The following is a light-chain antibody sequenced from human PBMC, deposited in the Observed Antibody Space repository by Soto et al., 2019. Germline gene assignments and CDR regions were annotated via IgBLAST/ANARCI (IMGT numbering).Light chain of an antibody. CDR2: NVS. J-gene: IGKJ4*01. V-gene: IGKV2-30*01. Sequence: SCKSSQSLVDSDGNAYLNWFHQMPGQSPGRLIYNVSNRDSGVPDRFSGSGSGTDFTLKISRVEAEDVGIYYCMQATHWPLTFGGGTKVEIK. CDR3: MQATHWPLT. CDR1: QSLVDSDGNAY.